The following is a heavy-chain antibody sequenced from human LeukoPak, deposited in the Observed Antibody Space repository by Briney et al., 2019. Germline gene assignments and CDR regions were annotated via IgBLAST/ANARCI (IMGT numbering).Heavy chain of an antibody. CDR3: ARDQGYVEYFQH. J-gene: IGHJ1*01. V-gene: IGHV1-46*01. Sequence: ASVKVSCKASGYTFTSYYTHWVRQAPGQGLEWMGIINPGGGSTSYAQKFQGRVTMTRDMSTSTVYMELSSLRSEDTAVYYCARDQGYVEYFQHWGQGTLVTVSS. CDR1: GYTFTSYY. D-gene: IGHD2-2*01. CDR2: INPGGGST.